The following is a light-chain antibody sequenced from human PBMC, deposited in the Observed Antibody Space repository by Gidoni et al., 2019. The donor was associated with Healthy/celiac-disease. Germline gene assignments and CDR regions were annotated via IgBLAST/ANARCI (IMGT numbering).Light chain of an antibody. CDR2: WAS. V-gene: IGKV4-1*01. J-gene: IGKJ3*01. Sequence: DIVMTQSPDSLAVSLGERATINCKSSQSVLYSSNNKNYLAWYQQKPGQPPKLLIYWASTRESGVPDRFSGSGSGTDFTLTISSLQDEDVAVYYCQQYYSTPITFGPGTKVEIK. CDR1: QSVLYSSNNKNY. CDR3: QQYYSTPIT.